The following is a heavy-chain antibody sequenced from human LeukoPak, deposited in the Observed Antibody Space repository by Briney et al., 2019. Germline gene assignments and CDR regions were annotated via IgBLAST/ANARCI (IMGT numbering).Heavy chain of an antibody. D-gene: IGHD1-26*01. J-gene: IGHJ4*02. V-gene: IGHV4-59*08. CDR2: IYYSGST. Sequence: SETLSLTCTVSGGSISSYYWSWIRQPPGKGLEWIGYIYYSGSTNYNPSLKSRVTISVDTSKNQFSLKLSFVTAADTAVYYCARINSGSYYSIDYWGQGTLVTVSS. CDR3: ARINSGSYYSIDY. CDR1: GGSISSYY.